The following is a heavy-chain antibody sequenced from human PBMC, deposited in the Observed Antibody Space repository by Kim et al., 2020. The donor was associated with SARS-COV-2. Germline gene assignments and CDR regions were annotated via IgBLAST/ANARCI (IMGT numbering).Heavy chain of an antibody. CDR3: AIDEHRIAAASHDAFDI. J-gene: IGHJ3*02. D-gene: IGHD6-13*01. V-gene: IGHV7-4-1*02. Sequence: ASVKVSCKASGYTFTSYAMNWVRQAPGQGLEWMGWINTNTGNPTYAQGFTGRFVFSLDTSVSTAYLQISSLKAEDTAVYYCAIDEHRIAAASHDAFDIWGQGTVVTVSS. CDR1: GYTFTSYA. CDR2: INTNTGNP.